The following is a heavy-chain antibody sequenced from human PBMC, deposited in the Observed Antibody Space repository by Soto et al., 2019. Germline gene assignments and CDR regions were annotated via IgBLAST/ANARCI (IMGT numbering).Heavy chain of an antibody. CDR2: IVVGSDDP. CDR1: GFTFISSA. J-gene: IGHJ4*02. D-gene: IGHD2-15*01. Sequence: SVKVSCKASGFTFISSAMQCVRQARGQRLEWIRWIVVGSDDPKCAQKFQERVTISRDVSTSTAYTELSSLRFEDTAVFYCAAGYCSGSSYSWFDYWGQGTQVTVSS. V-gene: IGHV1-58*02. CDR3: AAGYCSGSSYSWFDY.